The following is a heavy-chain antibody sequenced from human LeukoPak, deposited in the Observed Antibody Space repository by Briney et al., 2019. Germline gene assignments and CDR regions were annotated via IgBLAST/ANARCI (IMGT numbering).Heavy chain of an antibody. J-gene: IGHJ5*02. CDR1: GGSFSSHY. CDR3: ARASDWFDP. V-gene: IGHV4-59*11. Sequence: PSETLSLTCAVYGGSFSSHYWSWIRQPPGKGLEWIGYIYYSGSTNYNPSLKSRVTISVDTSKNQFSLKLSSVTAADTAVYYCARASDWFDPWGQGTLVTVSS. CDR2: IYYSGST.